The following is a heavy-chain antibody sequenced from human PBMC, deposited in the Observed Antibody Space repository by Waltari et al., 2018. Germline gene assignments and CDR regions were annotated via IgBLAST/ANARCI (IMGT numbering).Heavy chain of an antibody. V-gene: IGHV4-59*01. Sequence: QVQLQESGPGLVKPSETLSLTCTVSGGSISSYYWSWIRQPPGKGLEWIGYSYYSGSTNYNPSLKSRVTISVDTSKNQFSLKLSSVTAADTAVYYCARVEGGPPVLLGWFDPWGQGTLVTVSS. CDR2: SYYSGST. J-gene: IGHJ5*02. CDR3: ARVEGGPPVLLGWFDP. CDR1: GGSISSYY. D-gene: IGHD3-10*01.